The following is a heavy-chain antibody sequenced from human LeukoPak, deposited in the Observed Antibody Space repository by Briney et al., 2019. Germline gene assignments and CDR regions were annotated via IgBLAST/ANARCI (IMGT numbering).Heavy chain of an antibody. J-gene: IGHJ6*02. Sequence: GGSLRLSCAASGFDFSTFSMNWVRQAPGKGLEWVSSISSTSSYIYYADSVKGRFTISRDNAKNSLYLQMNSLRAEDTAVYYCAKDEEDMDVWGQGTTVTVSS. CDR2: ISSTSSYI. CDR3: AKDEEDMDV. V-gene: IGHV3-21*04. CDR1: GFDFSTFS.